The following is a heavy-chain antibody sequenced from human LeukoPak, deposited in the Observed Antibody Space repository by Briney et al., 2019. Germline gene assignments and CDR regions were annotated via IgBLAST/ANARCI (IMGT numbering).Heavy chain of an antibody. Sequence: SETLSLTCAVSGGSISSGGYSWRWVRQPPGKGLEWLGYIYHSGSTYYNPSLKSRVTISVDRSKNQFSLKLSSVTAADTAVYYCARAVGYGSGSYRGYGMDVWGQGTTVTVSS. CDR1: GGSISSGGYS. CDR2: IYHSGST. CDR3: ARAVGYGSGSYRGYGMDV. V-gene: IGHV4-30-2*01. D-gene: IGHD3-10*01. J-gene: IGHJ6*02.